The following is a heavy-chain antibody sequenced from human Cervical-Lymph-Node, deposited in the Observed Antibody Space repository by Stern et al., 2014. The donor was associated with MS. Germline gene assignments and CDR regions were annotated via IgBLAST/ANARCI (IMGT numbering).Heavy chain of an antibody. CDR2: FYSGIST. J-gene: IGHJ5*02. D-gene: IGHD5-24*01. CDR1: GSTVNSNY. Sequence: VHLVESGGTLVQPGGSLRLSCAASGSTVNSNYMTWVRQAPGKGLEWVSIFYSGISTYYAESVKGRFSFSIDKPKNTLYLQMNNLRVEDTAMYYCTREMAARRLDPWGQGTLVIVSA. V-gene: IGHV3-66*01. CDR3: TREMAARRLDP.